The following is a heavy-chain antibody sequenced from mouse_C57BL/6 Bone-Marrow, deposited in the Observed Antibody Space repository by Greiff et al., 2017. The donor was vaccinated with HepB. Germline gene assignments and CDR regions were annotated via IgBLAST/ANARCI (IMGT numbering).Heavy chain of an antibody. CDR2: ISYSGST. CDR1: GYSITSGYD. D-gene: IGHD2-12*01. Sequence: EVQLQESGPGMVKPSQSLSLTCTVTGYSITSGYDWHWIRHFPGNKLEWMGYISYSGSTNYNPSLKSRISITHDTSKNHFFLKLNSVTTEDTATYYCATTRGYYYAMDYWGQGTSVTVSS. J-gene: IGHJ4*01. CDR3: ATTRGYYYAMDY. V-gene: IGHV3-1*01.